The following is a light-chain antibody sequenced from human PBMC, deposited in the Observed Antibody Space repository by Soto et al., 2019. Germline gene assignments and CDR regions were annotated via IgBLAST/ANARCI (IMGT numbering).Light chain of an antibody. Sequence: EIVLTQSPGTLSLSPGERATLSCRASQSFSSSYLAWYQQKPGQAPRLLIYGASSRATGIPDRFSGSGSGTDFTLTIGRLEPEDFAVYYCQQYGVSPPLTFGGGTKVEIK. J-gene: IGKJ4*01. CDR2: GAS. CDR3: QQYGVSPPLT. V-gene: IGKV3-20*01. CDR1: QSFSSSY.